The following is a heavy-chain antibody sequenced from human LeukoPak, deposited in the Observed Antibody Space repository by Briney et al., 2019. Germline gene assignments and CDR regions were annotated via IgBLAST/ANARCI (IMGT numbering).Heavy chain of an antibody. CDR2: IYYSGSS. Sequence: SETLSLTCSVSGDSISDFYWNWIRQSPEKGLEWIGNIYYSGSSVYNPSLRSRVSMSIDRSLKQFFLKLTSVTAADTAVYYCVLAPNSNWFDFWGQGILVTVSS. CDR3: VLAPNSNWFDF. J-gene: IGHJ4*02. CDR1: GDSISDFY. D-gene: IGHD2-8*01. V-gene: IGHV4-59*08.